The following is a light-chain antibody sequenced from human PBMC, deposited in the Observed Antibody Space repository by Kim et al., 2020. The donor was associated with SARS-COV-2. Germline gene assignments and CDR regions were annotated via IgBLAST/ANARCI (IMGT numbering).Light chain of an antibody. Sequence: SHELTQPPSVSVAPGKTARITCGGNNIGSKSVHWYQQKPGQAPVLVIYYDSDRPSGIPERFSGSNSGNTATLTISRVEAGDEADYYCQVWDSSSDWVFGGGTKLTVL. V-gene: IGLV3-21*04. J-gene: IGLJ3*02. CDR1: NIGSKS. CDR2: YDS. CDR3: QVWDSSSDWV.